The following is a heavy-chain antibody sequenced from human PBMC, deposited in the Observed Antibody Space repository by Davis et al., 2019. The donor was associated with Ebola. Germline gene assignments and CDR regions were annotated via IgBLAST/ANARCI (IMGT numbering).Heavy chain of an antibody. CDR3: ARHKGIAARGYNYYGLDV. D-gene: IGHD6-6*01. Sequence: GSLRLSCTVSGGSISSYYWSWIRQAPGKGLEWIGYIYYSGSTNYNPSLKSRVTISVDTSKNQFSLKLSSVTAADTALYYCARHKGIAARGYNYYGLDVWGQGTTVTVSS. J-gene: IGHJ6*02. V-gene: IGHV4-59*08. CDR2: IYYSGST. CDR1: GGSISSYY.